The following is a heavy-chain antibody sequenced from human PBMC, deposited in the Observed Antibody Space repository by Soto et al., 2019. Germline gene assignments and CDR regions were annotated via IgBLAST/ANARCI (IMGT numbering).Heavy chain of an antibody. CDR1: GFSLSTSRVG. Sequence: QITLKESGPTLVKPTQTLTLTCTFSGFSLSTSRVGVGWIRQPPGKALEWLALIYWDDDKRYSPSLKSRLTITKDTSKNQVVLTMTNMDPVDTATYYCAHRRGYSGYANTFDYWGQGTLVTVSS. D-gene: IGHD5-12*01. CDR2: IYWDDDK. CDR3: AHRRGYSGYANTFDY. V-gene: IGHV2-5*02. J-gene: IGHJ4*02.